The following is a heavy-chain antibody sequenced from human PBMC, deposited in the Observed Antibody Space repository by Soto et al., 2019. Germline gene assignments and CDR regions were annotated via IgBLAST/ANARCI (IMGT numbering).Heavy chain of an antibody. CDR1: GGAVSSGSYY. J-gene: IGHJ6*02. CDR3: ARGGRAGDYYYYGMDV. D-gene: IGHD3-10*01. Sequence: SETLSLTCTVSGGAVSSGSYYWSWVRQPPGKGLEWIGYIYYSGSTNYNPSLKSRVTISVDTSKNQFSLKLSSVTAADTAVYYCARGGRAGDYYYYGMDVWGQGTTVT. CDR2: IYYSGST. V-gene: IGHV4-61*01.